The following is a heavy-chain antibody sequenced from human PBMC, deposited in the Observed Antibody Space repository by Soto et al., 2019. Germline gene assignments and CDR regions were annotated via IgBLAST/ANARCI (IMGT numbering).Heavy chain of an antibody. CDR1: GFTFDDYA. J-gene: IGHJ6*02. CDR3: AKGGDDYGDYGMDV. D-gene: IGHD4-17*01. CDR2: ISWNSGSI. Sequence: EVQLVESGGGLVQPGRSPRLSCAASGFTFDDYAMHWVRQAPGKGLEWVSGISWNSGSIGYADSVKGRFAISRDNAKNSLYLQMISLRAEDTALYYCAKGGDDYGDYGMDVWGQGTTVTVSS. V-gene: IGHV3-9*01.